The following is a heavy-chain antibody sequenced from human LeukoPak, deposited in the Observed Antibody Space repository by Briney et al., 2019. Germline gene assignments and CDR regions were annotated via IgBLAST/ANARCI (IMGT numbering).Heavy chain of an antibody. CDR1: GGSFSGYY. J-gene: IGHJ3*02. CDR2: INHSGST. CDR3: ARGPYSSSWSDAFDI. D-gene: IGHD6-13*01. V-gene: IGHV4-34*01. Sequence: SETLSLTCAVYGGSFSGYYWSWIRQPPGKGLEWIGEINHSGSTNYNPSLKSRVTIPVDTSKNQFSLKVSSVTAADTAVYYCARGPYSSSWSDAFDIWGQGTMVAVSS.